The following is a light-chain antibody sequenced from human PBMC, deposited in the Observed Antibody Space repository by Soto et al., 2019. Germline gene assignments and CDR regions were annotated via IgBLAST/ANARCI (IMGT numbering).Light chain of an antibody. CDR2: DVS. CDR3: CSYAGSYTDV. J-gene: IGLJ1*01. Sequence: QSALTQPRSVSGSPGQSVTISCTGTSSDVGDYNYVSWYQQHPGKAPKLMIYDVSKWPSGVPDRFSGSKSGNTASLTISGLQAEYEADYYCCSYAGSYTDVFGTGTKVTVL. CDR1: SSDVGDYNY. V-gene: IGLV2-11*01.